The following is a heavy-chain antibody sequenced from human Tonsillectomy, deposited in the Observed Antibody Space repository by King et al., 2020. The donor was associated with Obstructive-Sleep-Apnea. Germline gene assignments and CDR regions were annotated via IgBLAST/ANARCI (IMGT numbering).Heavy chain of an antibody. CDR2: IWYDGSNK. CDR1: GFTFNTYG. Sequence: VQLVESGGGVVQPGKSLRLSCAVSGFTFNTYGMHWVRQAPGKGLEWMALIWYDGSNKYYADSVKGRFTISRDNSKNTMYLQMDSLRAEDTAVYYCAKEIRQYGSGSYYRASLPFDYWGQGTLVTVSS. J-gene: IGHJ4*02. V-gene: IGHV3-33*06. CDR3: AKEIRQYGSGSYYRASLPFDY. D-gene: IGHD3-10*01.